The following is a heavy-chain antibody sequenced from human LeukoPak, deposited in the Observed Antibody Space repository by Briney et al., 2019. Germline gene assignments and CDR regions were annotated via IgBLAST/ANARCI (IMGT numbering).Heavy chain of an antibody. CDR2: IHTSGST. CDR3: ARDQYYYDSSGYYRFDY. Sequence: SETLSLTCAVYGGSFSGYYWSWIRQPAGKGLEWIGRIHTSGSTNYNPSLKSRVTMSVDTSKNQFSLKLSSVTAADTAVYYCARDQYYYDSSGYYRFDYRGQGTLVTVSS. J-gene: IGHJ4*02. CDR1: GGSFSGYY. V-gene: IGHV4-4*07. D-gene: IGHD3-22*01.